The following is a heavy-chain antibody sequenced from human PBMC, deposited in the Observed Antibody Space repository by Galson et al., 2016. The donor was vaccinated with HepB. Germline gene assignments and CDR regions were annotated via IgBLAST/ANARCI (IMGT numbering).Heavy chain of an antibody. V-gene: IGHV1-8*01. J-gene: IGHJ4*02. D-gene: IGHD3-3*01. Sequence: SVKVSCKASGYTFSNYDINWVRQATGQGLEWMGWMNPNSGNTGFAQKFQGRISMTRDTSMSTAYLDLCSLKSDDTAVYYCARGMKSRRKVFLGVLSPFFLDSWGQGTLVTVSS. CDR2: MNPNSGNT. CDR1: GYTFSNYD. CDR3: ARGMKSRRKVFLGVLSPFFLDS.